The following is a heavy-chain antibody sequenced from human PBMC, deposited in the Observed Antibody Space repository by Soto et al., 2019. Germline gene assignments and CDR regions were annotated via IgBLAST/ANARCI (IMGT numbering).Heavy chain of an antibody. CDR3: ARESYYVSSGYALDY. V-gene: IGHV3-21*01. CDR1: GFTFSSNR. Sequence: GGSLKLSCAASGFTFSSNRMNWARQAPGKGLEWVSSISSSSSYIYYADSVKGRFTISRDNAKNSLYLQMNSLRAEDTAVYYCARESYYVSSGYALDYWGQGTLVSCSS. CDR2: ISSSSSYI. D-gene: IGHD3-22*01. J-gene: IGHJ4*02.